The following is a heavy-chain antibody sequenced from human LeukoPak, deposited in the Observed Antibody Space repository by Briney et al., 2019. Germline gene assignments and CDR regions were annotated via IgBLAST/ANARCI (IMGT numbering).Heavy chain of an antibody. CDR1: GYYFTNYW. V-gene: IGHV5-51*01. J-gene: IGHJ4*02. Sequence: GESLKISCKGSGYYFTNYWIGWIRQMSGKGLEWMGMIYSCDFDTRYRPSFEGQVTISADKSISTAYLQWSSLKASDTAMYYCARAPQFSSGWYGPFDYWGQGSLVTVSS. CDR3: ARAPQFSSGWYGPFDY. D-gene: IGHD6-19*01. CDR2: IYSCDFDT.